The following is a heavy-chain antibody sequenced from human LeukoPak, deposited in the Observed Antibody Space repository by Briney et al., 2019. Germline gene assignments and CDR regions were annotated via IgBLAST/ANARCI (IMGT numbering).Heavy chain of an antibody. CDR1: GYTFTGYY. CDR2: INPNSGGT. V-gene: IGHV1-2*02. CDR3: ARGRVNYEFRWFDP. Sequence: ASVKVSCKASGYTFTGYYMHWVRQAPGQGLEWMGWINPNSGGTNYAQKFQGRVTMTRDTSISTAYMELSRLRSDDTAVYYCARGRVNYEFRWFDPWGQGTLVTVSS. D-gene: IGHD3-3*01. J-gene: IGHJ5*02.